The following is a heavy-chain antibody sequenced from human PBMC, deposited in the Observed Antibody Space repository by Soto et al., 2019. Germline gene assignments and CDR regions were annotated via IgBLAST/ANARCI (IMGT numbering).Heavy chain of an antibody. V-gene: IGHV4-34*01. J-gene: IGHJ3*02. Sequence: SETLSLTCAVYGGSFSGYYWSWIRQPPGKGLEWIGEINHSGSTNYNPSLKSRVTISVDTSKNQFSLKLSSVTAADTAVYYCARQNIAAAGIDAFDIWGQGTMVTVSS. CDR1: GGSFSGYY. CDR3: ARQNIAAAGIDAFDI. D-gene: IGHD6-13*01. CDR2: INHSGST.